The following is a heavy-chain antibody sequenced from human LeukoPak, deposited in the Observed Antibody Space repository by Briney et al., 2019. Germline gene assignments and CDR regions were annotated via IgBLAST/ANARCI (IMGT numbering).Heavy chain of an antibody. D-gene: IGHD3-10*01. CDR3: ARESPIYGSGSYYTN. CDR1: GYTFTSYY. Sequence: ASVKVSCKASGYTFTSYYMHWVRQAPGQGLEWMGIINPSGGGTSYAQKFQGRVTMTRDMSTSTVYMELSSLRSEDTAVYYCARESPIYGSGSYYTNWGQGTLVTVSS. V-gene: IGHV1-46*01. CDR2: INPSGGGT. J-gene: IGHJ4*02.